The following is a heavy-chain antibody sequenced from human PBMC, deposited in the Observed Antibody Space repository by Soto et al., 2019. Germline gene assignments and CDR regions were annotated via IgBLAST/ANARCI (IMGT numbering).Heavy chain of an antibody. CDR3: TRDLVGYDAFDM. CDR1: GYTFTDYY. CDR2: VNSDSGGT. V-gene: IGHV1-2*02. Sequence: QVQLEQSGAEVKKPGASVKVSCKASGYTFTDYYIHWVRQAPGQGLEWMGRVNSDSGGTTYAQRFLGRVTMTRDTSISTVYMELSRLTSNDTAVYFCTRDLVGYDAFDMWGQGTLVAVSP. J-gene: IGHJ3*02. D-gene: IGHD2-15*01.